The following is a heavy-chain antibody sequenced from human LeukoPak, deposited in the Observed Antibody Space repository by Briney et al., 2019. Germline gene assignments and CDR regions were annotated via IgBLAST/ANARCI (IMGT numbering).Heavy chain of an antibody. V-gene: IGHV1-69*05. D-gene: IGHD5-12*01. CDR3: ARGSGYSGYDWTYYFDY. J-gene: IGHJ4*02. CDR2: IIPIFGTA. Sequence: SVKVSCKASGGTFSSYAISWVRQAPGQGLEWMGRIIPIFGTANYAQKFQGRVTITTDESTSTAYMELSSLRSEDTAVYYCARGSGYSGYDWTYYFDYWGQGTPVTVSS. CDR1: GGTFSSYA.